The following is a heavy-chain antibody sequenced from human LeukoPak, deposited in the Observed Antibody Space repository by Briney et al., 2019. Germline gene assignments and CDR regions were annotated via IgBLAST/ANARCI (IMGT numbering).Heavy chain of an antibody. V-gene: IGHV3-7*01. D-gene: IGHD1-26*01. CDR1: GFTFSTYW. CDR3: AGETPELIVGATTY. Sequence: GGSLRLSCAASGFTFSTYWMTWVRQAPGKGLEWVANIKQDGSEKYYVDSVKGRFTISRDNAKNSLYLQMNSLRAEDTAVYYCAGETPELIVGATTYWGQGTLVTVSS. J-gene: IGHJ4*02. CDR2: IKQDGSEK.